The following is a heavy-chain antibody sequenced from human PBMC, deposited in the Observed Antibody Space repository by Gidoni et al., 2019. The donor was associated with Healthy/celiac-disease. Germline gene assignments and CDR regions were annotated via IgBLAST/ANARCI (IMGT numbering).Heavy chain of an antibody. CDR1: GFTFSSYD. V-gene: IGHV3-13*01. CDR2: IGTAGDT. J-gene: IGHJ4*02. D-gene: IGHD1-26*01. Sequence: EVQLVESGGGLVQPGGSRRRSCAASGFTFSSYDMHWVRQATGKGLEWVSVIGTAGDTYYPGSVKGRFTISRENAKNSLYLQMNSLRAGDTAVYYCARDSGMYYFDYWGQGTLVTVSS. CDR3: ARDSGMYYFDY.